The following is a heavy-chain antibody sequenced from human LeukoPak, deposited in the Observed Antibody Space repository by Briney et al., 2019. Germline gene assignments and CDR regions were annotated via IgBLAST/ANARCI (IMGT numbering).Heavy chain of an antibody. Sequence: PSETLSLTCTVSGGSISSRSYYWGWIRQPPGKGLEWIGSIYYSGTIYYNPSLKSRVTISVDTSKNQFSLKLSSVTAADTAVYYCARQPDIVATPKSYYYMDVWGKGTTVTISS. CDR3: ARQPDIVATPKSYYYMDV. V-gene: IGHV4-39*01. CDR2: IYYSGTI. D-gene: IGHD5-12*01. J-gene: IGHJ6*03. CDR1: GGSISSRSYY.